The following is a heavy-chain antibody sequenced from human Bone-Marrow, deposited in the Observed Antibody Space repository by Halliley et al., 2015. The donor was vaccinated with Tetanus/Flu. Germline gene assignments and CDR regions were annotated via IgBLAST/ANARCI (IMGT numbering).Heavy chain of an antibody. Sequence: LRLSCNVSDGSISRDGYYWTWIRHHPGRGLEWIGYIYHSGITFSNPSLKSRSTISIDTSKNHFSLRLNSVTAADTAVYYCARAVVRPRYYYGMDVWGQGTTVTVSS. CDR3: ARAVVRPRYYYGMDV. J-gene: IGHJ6*02. CDR2: IYHSGIT. D-gene: IGHD6-6*01. V-gene: IGHV4-31*03. CDR1: DGSISRDGYY.